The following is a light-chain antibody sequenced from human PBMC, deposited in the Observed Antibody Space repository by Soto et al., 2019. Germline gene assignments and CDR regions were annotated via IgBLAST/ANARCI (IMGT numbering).Light chain of an antibody. J-gene: IGKJ5*01. V-gene: IGKV3-20*01. CDR2: GAS. CDR1: QSVSSN. Sequence: IVMTQSPATLSVSPGERATLSCRASQSVSSNLAWYQQKPGQAPRLLIYGASSRATGIPDRFSGSGSGTDFTLTISRLEPEDFAVYYCQQYGSSSITFGQGTRLETK. CDR3: QQYGSSSIT.